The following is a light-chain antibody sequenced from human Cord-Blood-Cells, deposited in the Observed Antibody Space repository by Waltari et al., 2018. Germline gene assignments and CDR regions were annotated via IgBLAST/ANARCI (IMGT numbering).Light chain of an antibody. CDR2: EGS. V-gene: IGLV2-23*01. J-gene: IGLJ3*02. CDR1: SSDVGSYNL. Sequence: QSALTQPASVSGSPGQSITISCPGTSSDVGSYNLVSWYQQHPGKAPKLMIYEGSKRPSGVSNRFSGSKSGNTASLTISGLQAEDEADYYCCSYAGSSTWVFGVGTKLTVL. CDR3: CSYAGSSTWV.